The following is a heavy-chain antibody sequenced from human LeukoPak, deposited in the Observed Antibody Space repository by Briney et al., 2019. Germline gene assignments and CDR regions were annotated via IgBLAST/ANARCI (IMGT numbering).Heavy chain of an antibody. CDR2: ISTYNADT. CDR1: GYTFTSYG. CDR3: ARGWPSSGSLYYFDY. V-gene: IGHV1-18*01. Sequence: ASVKVSCKASGYTFTSYGINWVRQAPGQGLEWMGWISTYNADTDYAQKFQGRVTMTTETSTSTAYMEVRSLRSDDTAVYYCARGWPSSGSLYYFDYWGQGTLVTVSS. D-gene: IGHD3-22*01. J-gene: IGHJ4*02.